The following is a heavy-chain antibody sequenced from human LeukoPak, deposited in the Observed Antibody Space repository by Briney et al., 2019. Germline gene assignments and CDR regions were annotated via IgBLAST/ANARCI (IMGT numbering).Heavy chain of an antibody. CDR2: IYWNDDK. Sequence: SGPKLVNPTQTLTLTCTFSGFSLSTSGVGVGWIRQPPGKALEWLALIYWNDDKRYSPSLKSRLTITKDTSKNQVVLTMTNMDPVDTATYYCAHSWDAYYDILTGLYYYYGMDVWGQGTTVTVSS. CDR1: GFSLSTSGVG. D-gene: IGHD3-9*01. V-gene: IGHV2-5*01. J-gene: IGHJ6*02. CDR3: AHSWDAYYDILTGLYYYYGMDV.